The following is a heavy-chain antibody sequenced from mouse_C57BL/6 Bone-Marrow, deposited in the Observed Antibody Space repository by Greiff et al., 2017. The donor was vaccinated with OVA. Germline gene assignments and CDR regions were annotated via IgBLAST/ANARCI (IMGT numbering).Heavy chain of an antibody. V-gene: IGHV5-2*01. CDR3: ARRYYGSSSYWYFDV. D-gene: IGHD1-1*01. CDR1: EYEFPSHD. Sequence: EVKVVESGGGLVQPGESLKLSCESNEYEFPSHDMSWVRKTPEKRLELVAAINSDGGSTYYPDTMERRFIISRDNTKKTLYLQMSSLRSEDTALYYCARRYYGSSSYWYFDVWGTGTTVTVSS. J-gene: IGHJ1*03. CDR2: INSDGGST.